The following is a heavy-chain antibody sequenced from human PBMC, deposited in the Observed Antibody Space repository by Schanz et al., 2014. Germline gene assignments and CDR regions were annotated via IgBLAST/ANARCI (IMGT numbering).Heavy chain of an antibody. D-gene: IGHD1-1*01. V-gene: IGHV3-33*08. J-gene: IGHJ5*02. CDR2: IWYDGSNK. Sequence: VQLVESGGGVVQPGRSLRLSCAASGFTFSSYALHWVRQAPGKGLEWVAVIWYDGSNKYYADSVKGRFTISRDNSKNTLYLQMDSLRAEDTAVYFCARGRVLESWGQGTLVTVSS. CDR1: GFTFSSYA. CDR3: ARGRVLES.